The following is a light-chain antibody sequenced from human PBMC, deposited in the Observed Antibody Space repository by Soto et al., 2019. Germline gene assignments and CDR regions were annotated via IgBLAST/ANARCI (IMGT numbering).Light chain of an antibody. CDR1: STDFGGFNY. CDR2: DVT. Sequence: QSALTQPRSVSGSPGQSVTISCTGTSTDFGGFNYVSWYQRHPGKAPKFMIYDVTRRPSGVPDRFSGSKSGNTASLTISGLQAEDEADYYCCSYAGRQVVFGGGTKLTVL. CDR3: CSYAGRQVV. V-gene: IGLV2-11*01. J-gene: IGLJ2*01.